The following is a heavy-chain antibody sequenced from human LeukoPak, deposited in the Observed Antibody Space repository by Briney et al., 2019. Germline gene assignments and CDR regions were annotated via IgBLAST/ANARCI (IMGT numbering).Heavy chain of an antibody. Sequence: GGSLRLSCAASGFTFSSYSMNWVRRAPGKGLEWVSSISSSSYIYYADSVKGRFTISRDNAKNSLYLQMNSLRAEDTAVYYCARYSYYYDSSGYSHYGMDVWGQGTTVTVSS. CDR1: GFTFSSYS. CDR3: ARYSYYYDSSGYSHYGMDV. D-gene: IGHD3-22*01. V-gene: IGHV3-21*01. CDR2: ISSSSYI. J-gene: IGHJ6*02.